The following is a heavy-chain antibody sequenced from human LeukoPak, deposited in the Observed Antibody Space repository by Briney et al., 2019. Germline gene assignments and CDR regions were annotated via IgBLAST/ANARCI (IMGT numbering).Heavy chain of an antibody. J-gene: IGHJ4*02. CDR2: IYTVGST. D-gene: IGHD3-3*01. CDR1: GGSIGSYY. V-gene: IGHV4-4*07. CDR3: ARKRDWSGPFVS. Sequence: SETLSLTCTVSGGSIGSYYWNWIRQPAGKGLEWIGRIYTVGSTNYNPSLRSRVTISVDKYKNQFSLRLTSVTAADTALYYCARKRDWSGPFVSWGQGALVTVSS.